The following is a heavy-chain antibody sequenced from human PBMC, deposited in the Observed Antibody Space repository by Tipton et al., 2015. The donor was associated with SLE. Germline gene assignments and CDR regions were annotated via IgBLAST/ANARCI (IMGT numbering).Heavy chain of an antibody. CDR2: IYSGGST. D-gene: IGHD3-10*01. V-gene: IGHV3-23*03. CDR3: ARGFYGMDV. J-gene: IGHJ6*02. Sequence: SLRLSCAASGFTLSSYAMTWVRQAPGKGLEWVSIIYSGGSTYYADSVKGRFTVSRGTSKNTLYLQMSSLRPEDTAVYYCARGFYGMDVWGQGTTVTVSS. CDR1: GFTLSSYA.